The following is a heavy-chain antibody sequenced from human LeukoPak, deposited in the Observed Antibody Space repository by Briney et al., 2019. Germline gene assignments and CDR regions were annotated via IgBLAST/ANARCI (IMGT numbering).Heavy chain of an antibody. J-gene: IGHJ3*02. CDR2: IKQDGSEK. CDR1: GFTFSSYW. CDR3: ARDRAGPDPYDAFDI. Sequence: PGGSLRLSCAASGFTFSSYWMSWVRQAPGKGLEWVANIKQDGSEKYYVDSVKGRFTISRDNAENSQYLQMNSLRAEDTAVYYCARDRAGPDPYDAFDIWGQGTMVTVSS. D-gene: IGHD6-13*01. V-gene: IGHV3-7*01.